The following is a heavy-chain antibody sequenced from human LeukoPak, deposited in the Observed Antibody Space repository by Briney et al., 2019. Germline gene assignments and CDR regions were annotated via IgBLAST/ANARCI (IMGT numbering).Heavy chain of an antibody. CDR1: GGSISSGSYY. D-gene: IGHD3-22*01. V-gene: IGHV4-61*01. Sequence: PSQTLSLTCTVSGGSISSGSYYWSWIRQPPGKGLEWIGYIYYSGSTNYNPSLKSRVTISVDTSKNQFSLKLSSVTAADTAVYYCASNYDSSGYYRPVYFDLWGRGTLVTVSS. CDR2: IYYSGST. CDR3: ASNYDSSGYYRPVYFDL. J-gene: IGHJ2*01.